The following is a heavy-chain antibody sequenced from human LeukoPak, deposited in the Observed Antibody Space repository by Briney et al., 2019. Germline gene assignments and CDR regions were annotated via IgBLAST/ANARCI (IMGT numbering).Heavy chain of an antibody. Sequence: GGSLRLSCAASGFTFSNAWMSWVRQAPGKGLEWVGRIKRKTAGGTTDYAAPVKGRFTISRDDSKNTLYLQMNSLKTEDTAVYYCTTDGSPYCGGDCYYDYWGQGTLVTVSS. CDR2: IKRKTAGGTT. V-gene: IGHV3-15*01. CDR3: TTDGSPYCGGDCYYDY. J-gene: IGHJ4*02. CDR1: GFTFSNAW. D-gene: IGHD2-21*02.